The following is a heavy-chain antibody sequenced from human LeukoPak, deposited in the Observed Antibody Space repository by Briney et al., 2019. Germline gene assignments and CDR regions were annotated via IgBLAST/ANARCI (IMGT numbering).Heavy chain of an antibody. CDR3: ARDRPYDILTGYTPNGVDY. J-gene: IGHJ4*02. Sequence: GGSLRLSCAASGFTFSSYSMNWVRQAPGKGLEGVSSISSSSSYIYYADSVKGRFTISRDNAKNSLYLQMNSLRAEDTAVYYCARDRPYDILTGYTPNGVDYWGQGTLVTVSS. V-gene: IGHV3-21*01. D-gene: IGHD3-9*01. CDR1: GFTFSSYS. CDR2: ISSSSSYI.